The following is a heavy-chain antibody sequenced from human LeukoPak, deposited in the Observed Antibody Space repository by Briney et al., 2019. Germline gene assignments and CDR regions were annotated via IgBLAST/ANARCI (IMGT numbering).Heavy chain of an antibody. CDR3: ARDRGSSWYRGPGGAFDI. Sequence: SETLSLTCTVSGGSISSYYWSWIRQPAGKGLEWIGRIYTSGSTNYNPSLKSRVTISVDTSKNQFSLKLSSVTAADTAVYYCARDRGSSWYRGPGGAFDIWGQGTMVTVSS. CDR1: GGSISSYY. V-gene: IGHV4-4*07. CDR2: IYTSGST. J-gene: IGHJ3*02. D-gene: IGHD6-13*01.